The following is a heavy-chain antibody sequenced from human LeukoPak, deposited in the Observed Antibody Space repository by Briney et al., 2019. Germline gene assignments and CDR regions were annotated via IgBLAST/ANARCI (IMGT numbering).Heavy chain of an antibody. CDR3: ARSGTYNYDSSGYYFDY. Sequence: SETLSLTCTVSGGSISSYYWSWIRQPPGKGLEWVGYIYYSGSTNYNPSLKSRVTISVDTSKNQFSLKLRSVTAADTAVYYCARSGTYNYDSSGYYFDYWGQGTLVTVSS. V-gene: IGHV4-59*01. CDR1: GGSISSYY. CDR2: IYYSGST. J-gene: IGHJ4*02. D-gene: IGHD3-22*01.